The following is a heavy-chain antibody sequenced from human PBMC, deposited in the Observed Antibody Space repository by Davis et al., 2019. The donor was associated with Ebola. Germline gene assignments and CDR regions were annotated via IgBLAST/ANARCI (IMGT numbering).Heavy chain of an antibody. V-gene: IGHV3-53*04. D-gene: IGHD3-9*01. Sequence: PGGSLRLSCAASGFIVSSNYMSWVRQAPGKGLEWVSVIYSGGTTNYADSVKGRFTISRHNSKNTLYLQINSLRAEDTAVYYCARSHSDWLLPFDYWGQGTLATVSS. CDR3: ARSHSDWLLPFDY. J-gene: IGHJ4*02. CDR2: IYSGGTT. CDR1: GFIVSSNY.